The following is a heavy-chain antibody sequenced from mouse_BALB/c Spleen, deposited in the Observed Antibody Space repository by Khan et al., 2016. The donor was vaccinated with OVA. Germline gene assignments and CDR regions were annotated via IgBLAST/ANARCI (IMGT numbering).Heavy chain of an antibody. CDR2: INPSNGYT. J-gene: IGHJ3*01. CDR1: GYTFTSYT. D-gene: IGHD2-10*01. Sequence: VQLQESGAELARPGASVKMSCKASGYTFTSYTIHWIKMRPGQGLEWIGYINPSNGYTNYNQKFKDKATWTADKSSTTAYMQLSSLTSDDSAVYYCVRDWAYYGNYGWFAYWGLGTLVTVSA. CDR3: VRDWAYYGNYGWFAY. V-gene: IGHV1-4*01.